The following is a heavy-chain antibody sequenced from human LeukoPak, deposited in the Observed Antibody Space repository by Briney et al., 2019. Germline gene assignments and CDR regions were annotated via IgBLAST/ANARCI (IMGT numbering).Heavy chain of an antibody. J-gene: IGHJ5*02. D-gene: IGHD3-22*01. CDR1: GYTFTGYY. V-gene: IGHV1-2*02. CDR3: ARGNYYDTSGYGNYNWFDP. CDR2: INPNSGGT. Sequence: GGSLRLSCVASGYTFTGYYMHWVRQAPGQGLEWMGWINPNSGGTNYAQKFQGRVTMTRDTFISTAYMELSRLRSDDTAVYYCARGNYYDTSGYGNYNWFDPWGQGTLVTVSS.